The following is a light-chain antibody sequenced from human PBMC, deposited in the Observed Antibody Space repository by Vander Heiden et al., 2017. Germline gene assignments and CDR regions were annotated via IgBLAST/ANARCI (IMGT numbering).Light chain of an antibody. CDR2: SND. V-gene: IGLV1-44*01. J-gene: IGLJ3*02. Sequence: QSVLTQPPSASGTPGQRVTISCSGSSSNLGSNTVNWYRQLPGTAPKLLIYSNDQRPSGVPDRFSGSKSGTSASLAISGLQSEDEADYYCAAWDDSLNGPNWVFGGGTKLTVL. CDR1: SSNLGSNT. CDR3: AAWDDSLNGPNWV.